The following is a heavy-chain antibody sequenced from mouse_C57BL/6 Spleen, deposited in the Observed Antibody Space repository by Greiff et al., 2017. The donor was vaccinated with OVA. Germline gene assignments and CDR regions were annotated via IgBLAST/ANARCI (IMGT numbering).Heavy chain of an antibody. Sequence: VQLQQSGAELVRPGASVKLSCTASGFNIKDYYMHWVKQRPEQGLEWIGRIDPEDGDTEYAPKFQGKATMTADTASNTAYLQLSSLTSEDTAVYYCTRGVVANYAMDYWGQGTSVTVSS. CDR1: GFNIKDYY. V-gene: IGHV14-1*01. CDR2: IDPEDGDT. CDR3: TRGVVANYAMDY. J-gene: IGHJ4*01. D-gene: IGHD1-1*01.